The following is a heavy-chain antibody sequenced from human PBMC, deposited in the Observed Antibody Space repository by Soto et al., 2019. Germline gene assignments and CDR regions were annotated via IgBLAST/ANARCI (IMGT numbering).Heavy chain of an antibody. CDR1: GGFVTSGSYY. CDR2: MSHSGGT. Sequence: QVQLQQWGAGLLKPSETLSLTCAVYGGFVTSGSYYWSWIRQPPGKGLEWMGEMSHSGGTHFNPSLKSRVTIAVDTSNNQFALKMSSVTAADTALYYCARVERGTATTVVDAFDIWGPGTMVTVSS. V-gene: IGHV4-34*01. D-gene: IGHD1-1*01. J-gene: IGHJ3*02. CDR3: ARVERGTATTVVDAFDI.